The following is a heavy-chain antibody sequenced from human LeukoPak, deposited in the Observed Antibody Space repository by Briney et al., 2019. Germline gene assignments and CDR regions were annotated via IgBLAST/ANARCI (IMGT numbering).Heavy chain of an antibody. CDR3: ARAHGNGWLRGPHFDY. J-gene: IGHJ4*02. CDR1: GFTFDEYA. Sequence: GGSLRLSCAASGFTFDEYAIHWVRQAPGKGLEWVSVIYSGGSTYYADSVKGRFAISRDNSKNTLYLQMNSLRAEDTAVYYCARAHGNGWLRGPHFDYWGQGTLVTVSS. V-gene: IGHV3-66*01. D-gene: IGHD5-12*01. CDR2: IYSGGST.